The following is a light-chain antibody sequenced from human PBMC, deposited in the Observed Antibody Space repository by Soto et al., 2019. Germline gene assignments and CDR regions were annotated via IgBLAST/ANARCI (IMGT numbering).Light chain of an antibody. CDR1: QSVSSSY. V-gene: IGKV3-20*01. J-gene: IGKJ4*01. Sequence: DIVLTQSPGTLSLSPGEGATLSCRASQSVSSSYLAWYQQKPGQAPRLLIYGASSRATGIPDRFSGSGSGTDFTLTISRLEPEDFAVYYCQHYGTSPLTFGGGTKVEIK. CDR3: QHYGTSPLT. CDR2: GAS.